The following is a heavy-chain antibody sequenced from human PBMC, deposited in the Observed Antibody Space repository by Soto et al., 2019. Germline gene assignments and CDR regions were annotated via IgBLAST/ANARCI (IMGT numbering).Heavy chain of an antibody. V-gene: IGHV4-39*01. J-gene: IGHJ6*02. D-gene: IGHD3-16*01. CDR1: CGSISATSYY. CDR3: ARLGIKRGNYGMDV. CDR2: IYYSGST. Sequence: PSETLSLTCTVSCGSISATSYYWGWIRQPPGKGLEWIGRIYYSGSTYYNPSLKSRVTISVDTSKNKFSLQLSSVTAADTAVYYCARLGIKRGNYGMDVWGQGTTVTVSS.